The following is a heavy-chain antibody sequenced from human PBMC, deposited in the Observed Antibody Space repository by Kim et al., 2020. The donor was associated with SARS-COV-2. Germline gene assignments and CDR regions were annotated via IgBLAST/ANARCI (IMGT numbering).Heavy chain of an antibody. CDR2: IYYSGST. J-gene: IGHJ1*01. Sequence: SETLSLTCTVSGGSISSGDYYWSWIRQPPGKGLEWIGYIYYSGSTYYNPSLKSRVTISVDTSKNQFSLKLSSVTAADTAVYYCARAYGDYLGELEYFQHWGQGTLVTVSS. CDR1: GGSISSGDYY. D-gene: IGHD4-17*01. CDR3: ARAYGDYLGELEYFQH. V-gene: IGHV4-30-4*01.